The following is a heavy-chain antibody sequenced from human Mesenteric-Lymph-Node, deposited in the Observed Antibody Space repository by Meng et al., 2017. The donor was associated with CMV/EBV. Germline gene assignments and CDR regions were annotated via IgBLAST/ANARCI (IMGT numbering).Heavy chain of an antibody. J-gene: IGHJ4*02. CDR2: ISGSSSHK. D-gene: IGHD3-10*01. Sequence: GGSLRLSCTASGFTFSTNTMNWVRQAPGKGLEWVSSISGSSSHKAYPDSVKGRFTISRDNAENSLYLQMSSLRDEDTAVYYCARDPTHITMVRGVLGGDYWGQGTLVTVSS. CDR1: GFTFSTNT. V-gene: IGHV3-21*01. CDR3: ARDPTHITMVRGVLGGDY.